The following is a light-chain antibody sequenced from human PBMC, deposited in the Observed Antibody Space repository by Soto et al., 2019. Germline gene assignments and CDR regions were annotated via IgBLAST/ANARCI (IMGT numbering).Light chain of an antibody. V-gene: IGLV2-14*01. CDR3: TSYTGSSTPWV. CDR2: EVS. CDR1: RSDVGGYNY. J-gene: IGLJ3*02. Sequence: QSMLTQPASVSGSPGQSITISCAGTRSDVGGYNYVSWYQQHPGKAPKLMIYEVSNRPSGVSNRFSGAKSGSTASLTISGLQAEDEADYYCTSYTGSSTPWVFGGGTKLTVI.